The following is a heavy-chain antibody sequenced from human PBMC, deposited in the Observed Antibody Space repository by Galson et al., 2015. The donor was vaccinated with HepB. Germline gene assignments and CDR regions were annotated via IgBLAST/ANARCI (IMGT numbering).Heavy chain of an antibody. V-gene: IGHV3-23*01. Sequence: RLSXAASXXXFTRYXXXWVXXAPGXGLEXXXSITSSGGNSYYTDSVKGRFTVSRDNSKNTLLLQLNSLRAEDXAMYFCAKDGIQVANNPYNFHYWGQGXXVT. CDR1: XXXFTRYX. CDR2: ITSSGGNS. J-gene: IGHJ4*02. D-gene: IGHD2-15*01. CDR3: AKDGIQVANNPYNFHY.